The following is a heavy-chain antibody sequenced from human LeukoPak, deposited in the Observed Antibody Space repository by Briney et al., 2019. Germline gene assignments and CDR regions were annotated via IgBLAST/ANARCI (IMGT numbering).Heavy chain of an antibody. CDR2: ITHRGST. J-gene: IGHJ5*02. V-gene: IGHV4-34*01. Sequence: SETLSLTCAVYGGSFSGYYGTWVRQPPGKGLEWIGEITHRGSTNYNPSLRSRVTISVDTSKNQFSLKVRSVTAADTAVYYCARYDIVTTNYFDPWGQGTLVTVSS. D-gene: IGHD5-12*01. CDR3: ARYDIVTTNYFDP. CDR1: GGSFSGYY.